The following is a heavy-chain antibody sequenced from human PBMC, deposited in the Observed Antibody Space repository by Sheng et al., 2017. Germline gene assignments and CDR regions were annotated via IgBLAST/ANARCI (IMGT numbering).Heavy chain of an antibody. V-gene: IGHV3-53*02. CDR1: GFTVSSNY. Sequence: EVQLVETGGGLIQPGGSLRLSCAASGFTVSSNYMSWVRQAPGKGLEWVSVIYSGGSTYYADSVKGRFTISRDNSKNTLYLQMNSLRAEDTAVYYCARDAPYYDFWSGDGNKGEYYYYVWTSGAK. CDR2: IYSGGST. J-gene: IGHJ6*02. CDR3: ARDAPYYDFWSGDGNKGEYYYYVWTS. D-gene: IGHD3-3*01.